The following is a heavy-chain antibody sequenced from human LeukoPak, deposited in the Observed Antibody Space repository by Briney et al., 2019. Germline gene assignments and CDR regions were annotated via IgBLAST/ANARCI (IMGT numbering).Heavy chain of an antibody. D-gene: IGHD5-18*01. CDR1: GFTFSSYA. V-gene: IGHV3-23*01. CDR2: ISGSGYST. J-gene: IGHJ4*02. CDR3: AKDFRFTAMITLIFDY. Sequence: GGSLRLSCAASGFTFSSYAMSWVRQAPGKGLEWVSAISGSGYSTYYADSVKGRFTISRDNSKNTLYLQMNSLRAEDTAVYYCAKDFRFTAMITLIFDYWGQGTLVTVSS.